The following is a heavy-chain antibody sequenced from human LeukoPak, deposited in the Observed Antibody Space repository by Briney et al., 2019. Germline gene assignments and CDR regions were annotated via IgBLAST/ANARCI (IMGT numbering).Heavy chain of an antibody. Sequence: ASETLSLTCAVYGGSFSGYYWSWIRQPPGKGPEWIGEINHSGSTNYNPSLKSRVTISVDTSKNQFSLKLSSVTAADTAVYYCARERRVNYYGSGSPRYLYFDYWGQGTLVTVSS. CDR1: GGSFSGYY. CDR3: ARERRVNYYGSGSPRYLYFDY. D-gene: IGHD3-10*01. CDR2: INHSGST. J-gene: IGHJ4*02. V-gene: IGHV4-34*01.